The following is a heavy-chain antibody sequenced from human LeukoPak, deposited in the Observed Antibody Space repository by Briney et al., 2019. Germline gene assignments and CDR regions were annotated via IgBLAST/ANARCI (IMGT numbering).Heavy chain of an antibody. CDR3: ARGRRYCSSGSCYSSWFDP. V-gene: IGHV4-4*07. CDR1: GGSISSYY. J-gene: IGHJ5*02. CDR2: IYTSGST. Sequence: PSETLSLTXTVSGGSISSYYWSWIRQPAGKGLEWIGRIYTSGSTNYNPSLKSRITMSVDTSKNQFSLKLNSVTAADTAVYYCARGRRYCSSGSCYSSWFDPWGQGTLVTVSS. D-gene: IGHD2-15*01.